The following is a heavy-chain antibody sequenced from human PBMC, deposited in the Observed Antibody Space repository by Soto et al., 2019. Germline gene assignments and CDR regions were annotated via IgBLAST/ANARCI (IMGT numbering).Heavy chain of an antibody. D-gene: IGHD3-22*01. V-gene: IGHV4-61*01. CDR3: ARDPGYDSSGYFVDY. CDR2: LYYSGRI. J-gene: IGHJ4*02. CDR1: GGSVSSGNYY. Sequence: SETLSLTCTVSGGSVSSGNYYWSWIRQPPGKGLQWIGYLYYSGRINYNPSLGSRVTISADTSKDQFSLKMSSVTAADTAVYYCARDPGYDSSGYFVDYWGQGALVTVSS.